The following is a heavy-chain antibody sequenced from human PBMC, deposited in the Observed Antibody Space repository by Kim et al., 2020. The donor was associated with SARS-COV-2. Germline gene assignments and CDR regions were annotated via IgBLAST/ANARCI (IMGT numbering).Heavy chain of an antibody. CDR1: GYTFTSYA. J-gene: IGHJ4*02. Sequence: ASVKVSCKASGYTFTSYAMHWVRQAPGQRLEWMGWINAGNGNTKYSQKFQGRVTITRDTSASTAYMELRSLRSEDTAVYYCARAYDFWSGYRRGYYFDYSGQGALGTLSS. CDR2: INAGNGNT. V-gene: IGHV1-3*01. CDR3: ARAYDFWSGYRRGYYFDY. D-gene: IGHD3-3*01.